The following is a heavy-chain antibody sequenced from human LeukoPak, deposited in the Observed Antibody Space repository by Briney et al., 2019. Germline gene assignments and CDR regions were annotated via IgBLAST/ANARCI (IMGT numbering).Heavy chain of an antibody. CDR3: ARDYDILGY. D-gene: IGHD3-9*01. Sequence: ASVKVSFKASGFTFNAYYIHWVRQAPGQGLEWMGWINPNTGDTNFAQKFQGRVAMTRDTSISTAYMELSRLRSDDTAVYYCARDYDILGYWGQGTLVTVSS. CDR2: INPNTGDT. V-gene: IGHV1-2*02. CDR1: GFTFNAYY. J-gene: IGHJ4*02.